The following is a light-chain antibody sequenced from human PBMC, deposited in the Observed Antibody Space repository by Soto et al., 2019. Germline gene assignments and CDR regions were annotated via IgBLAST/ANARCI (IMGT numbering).Light chain of an antibody. CDR3: QQRLSWPIT. J-gene: IGKJ5*01. V-gene: IGKV3D-20*02. CDR1: QSVTSSY. Sequence: DIVLTQSPGTLSLSPGERATVSGSASQSVTSSYLAWWQQKPGQAPRLLIFDSSNRATGIPARFSGSGYGTDFTLSISSLEPEDFAVYYCQQRLSWPITFGQGTRLEIK. CDR2: DSS.